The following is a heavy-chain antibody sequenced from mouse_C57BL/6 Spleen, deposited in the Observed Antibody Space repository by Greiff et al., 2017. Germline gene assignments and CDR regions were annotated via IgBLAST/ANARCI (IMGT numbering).Heavy chain of an antibody. CDR2: ISSGSSTI. CDR3: ARPPYGDYAMDY. V-gene: IGHV5-17*01. Sequence: EVHLVESGGGLVKPGGSLKLSCAASGFTFSDYGMHWVRQAPEKGLEWVAYISSGSSTIYYADKVKGRFTISRDNAKNTLFLQMTSLRSEDTAMYYCARPPYGDYAMDYWGQGTSVTVSS. D-gene: IGHD2-13*01. CDR1: GFTFSDYG. J-gene: IGHJ4*01.